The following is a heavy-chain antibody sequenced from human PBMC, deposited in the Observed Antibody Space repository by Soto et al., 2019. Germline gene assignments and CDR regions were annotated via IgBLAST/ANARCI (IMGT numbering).Heavy chain of an antibody. CDR2: ISWNSGSI. V-gene: IGHV3-9*01. J-gene: IGHJ4*02. CDR1: GFTFDDYA. CDR3: AKGGPIWSGYYYFDY. Sequence: EVQLVESGGGLVQPARSLRLSCAASGFTFDDYAMHWVRQAPGKGLEWVSGISWNSGSIGYADSVKGRFTISRDNAKNSLYLQMNSLRAEDTALYYCAKGGPIWSGYYYFDYWGQGTLVTVSS. D-gene: IGHD3-3*01.